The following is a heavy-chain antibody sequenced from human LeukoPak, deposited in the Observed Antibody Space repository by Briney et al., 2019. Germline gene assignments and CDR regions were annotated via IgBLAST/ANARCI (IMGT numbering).Heavy chain of an antibody. D-gene: IGHD3-22*01. CDR1: GYSFTSYW. Sequence: GEFLKISCKGSGYSFTSYWIGWVRQMPGKGLEWMGIIYPGDSDTRYSPSFQGQVTISADKSISTAYLQWSSLKASDTAMYYCARRRYYDSSGYYEYYFDYWGQGTLVTVSS. CDR2: IYPGDSDT. J-gene: IGHJ4*02. CDR3: ARRRYYDSSGYYEYYFDY. V-gene: IGHV5-51*01.